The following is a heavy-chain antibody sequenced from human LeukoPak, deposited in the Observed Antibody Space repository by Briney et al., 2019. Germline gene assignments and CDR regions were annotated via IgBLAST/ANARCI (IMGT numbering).Heavy chain of an antibody. D-gene: IGHD3-22*01. CDR2: INHSGST. V-gene: IGHV4-31*02. J-gene: IGHJ4*02. Sequence: SQTLSLTCTVSSGSISGGAYYWSWIRQPPGKGLEWIGEINHSGSTNYNPSLKSRVTISVDTSKNQFSLKLSSVTAADTAVYYCALRDPYYYDSSGYYPFDYWGQGTLVTVSS. CDR1: SGSISGGAYY. CDR3: ALRDPYYYDSSGYYPFDY.